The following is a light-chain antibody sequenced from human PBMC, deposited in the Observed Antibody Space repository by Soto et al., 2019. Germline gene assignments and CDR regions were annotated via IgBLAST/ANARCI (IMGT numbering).Light chain of an antibody. Sequence: DIQMTQSPSSLSASVGDRVTITCRASQSISGYLNWYQQKPGKAPKVLISGASTLHNGVPSRFNGSRSGTDFSLAISSLQPEDFATYYCQQNYNPPWTFGQGTKVDIK. CDR2: GAS. V-gene: IGKV1-39*01. CDR1: QSISGY. CDR3: QQNYNPPWT. J-gene: IGKJ1*01.